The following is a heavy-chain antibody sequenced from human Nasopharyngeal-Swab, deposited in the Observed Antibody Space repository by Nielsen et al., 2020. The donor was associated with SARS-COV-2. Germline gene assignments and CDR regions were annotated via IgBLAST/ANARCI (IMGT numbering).Heavy chain of an antibody. CDR1: GFTFSSYA. CDR3: AKGRGADY. D-gene: IGHD3-10*01. Sequence: GESLKISCAASGFTFSSYAMSWVRQAPGKGLEWVSAISGSGGSTYYADSVKGRFTISKDNSKNTLYLQMNSLRAEDTAAYYCAKGRGADYWGQGTPVTVSS. V-gene: IGHV3-23*01. CDR2: ISGSGGST. J-gene: IGHJ4*02.